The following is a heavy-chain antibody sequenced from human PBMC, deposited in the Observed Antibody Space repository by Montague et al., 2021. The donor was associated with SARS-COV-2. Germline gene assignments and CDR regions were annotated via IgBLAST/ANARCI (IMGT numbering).Heavy chain of an antibody. Sequence: SLRLSCAASGFTFSSYAMSWVRQAPGKGLEWVSAISGSGGSTYYADSVKGRFTISRDNSKNTLYLQMNSLRAEDTVVYYCAKVGSSWYHGYYYGMDVWGQGTTVTVSS. CDR3: AKVGSSWYHGYYYGMDV. CDR1: GFTFSSYA. D-gene: IGHD6-13*01. CDR2: ISGSGGST. J-gene: IGHJ6*02. V-gene: IGHV3-23*01.